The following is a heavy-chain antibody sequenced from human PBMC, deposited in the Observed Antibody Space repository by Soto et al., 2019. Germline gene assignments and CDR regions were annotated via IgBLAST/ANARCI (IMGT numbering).Heavy chain of an antibody. Sequence: PGGSLRLSCAASGFTFSSYGMHWVRQAPGKGLDWVAVIWYDGSNKYYADSVKGRFTISRDNSKNTLYLQMNSLRAEDTAVYYCARDPGYYYDSSGYYPWFDPWGQGTLVTVSS. J-gene: IGHJ5*02. D-gene: IGHD3-22*01. V-gene: IGHV3-33*01. CDR1: GFTFSSYG. CDR3: ARDPGYYYDSSGYYPWFDP. CDR2: IWYDGSNK.